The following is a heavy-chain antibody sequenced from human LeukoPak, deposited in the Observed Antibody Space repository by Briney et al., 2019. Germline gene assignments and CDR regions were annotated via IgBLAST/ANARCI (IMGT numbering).Heavy chain of an antibody. CDR2: ISGSGGRT. CDR3: ASDIVVVLTSVARYFDY. D-gene: IGHD3-22*01. CDR1: GSTFTDYT. V-gene: IGHV3-23*01. Sequence: GGSLRLSCAASGSTFTDYTMTWVRQAPGKGLEWVSGISGSGGRTYYTDSVKGRFTISRDNSKNTLYLQMNSLRAEDTAVYYCASDIVVVLTSVARYFDYWGQGTLVTVSS. J-gene: IGHJ4*02.